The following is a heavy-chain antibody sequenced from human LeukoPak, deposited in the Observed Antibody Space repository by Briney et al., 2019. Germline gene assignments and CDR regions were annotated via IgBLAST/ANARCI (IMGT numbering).Heavy chain of an antibody. V-gene: IGHV4-39*07. Sequence: SETLSLTCTVSGGSISSSSYYWGWIRQPPGKGLEWIGSIYYSGSTYYNPSLKSRVTISVDTSKNQFSLKLSSVTAADTAVYYCARDRGPYGDYYFDYWGQGTLVTVSS. D-gene: IGHD4-17*01. CDR1: GGSISSSSYY. J-gene: IGHJ4*02. CDR2: IYYSGST. CDR3: ARDRGPYGDYYFDY.